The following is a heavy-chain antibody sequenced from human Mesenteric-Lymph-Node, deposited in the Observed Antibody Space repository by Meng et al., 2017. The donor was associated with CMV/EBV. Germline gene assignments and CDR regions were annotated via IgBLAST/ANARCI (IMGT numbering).Heavy chain of an antibody. D-gene: IGHD1-7*01. V-gene: IGHV1-46*02. CDR3: ARAGWLELPEGWFDP. CDR2: INPSGGST. Sequence: SEYTFNRYYVHWVRQAPGQGLEWMGIINPSGGSTSYAQKFQGRVTMTRDTSTSTVYMELSNLRSEDTAVYYCARAGWLELPEGWFDPWGQGTLVTVSS. CDR1: EYTFNRYY. J-gene: IGHJ5*02.